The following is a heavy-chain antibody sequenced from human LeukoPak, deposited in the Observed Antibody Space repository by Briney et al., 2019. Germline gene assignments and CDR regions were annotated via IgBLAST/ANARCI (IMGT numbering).Heavy chain of an antibody. V-gene: IGHV4-30-2*01. Sequence: SQTLSLTCAVPGGSISSGGYSWSWIRQPPGKGLEWIGYIYHSGSTYYNPSLKSRVTISVDRSKNQFSLKLSSVTAADTAVYYCASSAATKGDWFDPWGQGTLVTVSS. D-gene: IGHD2-15*01. J-gene: IGHJ5*02. CDR3: ASSAATKGDWFDP. CDR1: GGSISSGGYS. CDR2: IYHSGST.